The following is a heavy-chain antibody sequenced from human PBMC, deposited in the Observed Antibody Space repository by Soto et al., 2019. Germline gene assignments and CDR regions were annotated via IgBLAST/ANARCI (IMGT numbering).Heavy chain of an antibody. V-gene: IGHV3-53*01. CDR1: GFTVSNNY. D-gene: IGHD6-25*01. Sequence: EVQLVESGGGLIQPGGSLRLSCAVSGFTVSNNYMSWVRQAPGKGLEGVSVIYSGGYTAYGDSVKGRFTISRDNSKNTLLLKMNSRGAADPAVYYWGTQRGGGGYWGQGTLVTVSS. CDR3: GTQRGGGGY. J-gene: IGHJ4*02. CDR2: IYSGGYT.